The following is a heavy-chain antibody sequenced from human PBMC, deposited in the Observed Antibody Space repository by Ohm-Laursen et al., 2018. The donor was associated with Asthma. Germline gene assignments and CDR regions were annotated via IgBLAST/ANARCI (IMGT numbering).Heavy chain of an antibody. V-gene: IGHV4-34*01. CDR2: INHSGST. D-gene: IGHD4-17*01. CDR1: GGSFSGYY. J-gene: IGHJ5*02. Sequence: PGTLSLTCAVYGGSFSGYYWSWIRQPPGKGLEWIGEINHSGSTNYNPSLKSRVTISVDRSKNQFSLKLSSVTAADTAVYYCARDLVAVTTSWFDPWGQGTLVTVSS. CDR3: ARDLVAVTTSWFDP.